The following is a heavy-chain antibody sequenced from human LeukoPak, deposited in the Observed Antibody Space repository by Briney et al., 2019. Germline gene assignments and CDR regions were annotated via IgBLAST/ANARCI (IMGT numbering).Heavy chain of an antibody. CDR2: ISGSGGST. CDR1: GFTFSSYA. J-gene: IGHJ4*02. Sequence: GGSLRLSCAASGFTFSSYAMHWVRQAPGKGLEWVSAISGSGGSTYYADSVKGRFTISRDNSKNTLYLQMNSLRAEDTAVYYCAKDDYGDYSFDYWGQGTLVTVSS. D-gene: IGHD4-17*01. V-gene: IGHV3-23*01. CDR3: AKDDYGDYSFDY.